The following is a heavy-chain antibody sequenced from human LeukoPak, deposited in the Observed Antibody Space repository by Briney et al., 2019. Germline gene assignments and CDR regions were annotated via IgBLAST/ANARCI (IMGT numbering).Heavy chain of an antibody. CDR1: GYTFTSYD. Sequence: SVKVSCKASGYTFTSYDINWVRQAPGQGLEWMGRIIPMLGTVNYAQKFQGRVTIIADKFTSTAYMELSSLRSEDTAVYYCARDQKVGATPYFGMDVWGQGTTVTVSS. CDR2: IIPMLGTV. D-gene: IGHD1-26*01. V-gene: IGHV1-69*04. CDR3: ARDQKVGATPYFGMDV. J-gene: IGHJ6*02.